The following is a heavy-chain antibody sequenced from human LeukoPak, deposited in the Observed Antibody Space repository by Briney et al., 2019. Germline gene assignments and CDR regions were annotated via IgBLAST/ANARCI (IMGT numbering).Heavy chain of an antibody. CDR2: IIPILGIA. CDR1: GGTFSSYA. V-gene: IGHV1-69*04. Sequence: ASVKVSCKASGGTFSSYAISWVRQAPGQGLEWMGRIIPILGIANYAQKFQGRVTITADKSTSTAYMELSSLRSEDTAVYYCARAQYYYYYYGMDVWGQGTLVTVSS. CDR3: ARAQYYYYYYGMDV. J-gene: IGHJ6*02.